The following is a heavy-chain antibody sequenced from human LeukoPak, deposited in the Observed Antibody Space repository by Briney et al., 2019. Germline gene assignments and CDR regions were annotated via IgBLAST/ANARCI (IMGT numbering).Heavy chain of an antibody. CDR1: GGSISSGGYY. CDR2: IYYSGST. Sequence: SETLSLTCTVSGGSISSGGYYWSWVRQHPGKGLEWIGYIYYSGSTYYNPSLKSRVTISVDTSKNQFSLKLSSVTAADTAVYYCARTGITMIVDYFDYWGQGTLVTVSS. J-gene: IGHJ4*02. V-gene: IGHV4-31*03. D-gene: IGHD3-22*01. CDR3: ARTGITMIVDYFDY.